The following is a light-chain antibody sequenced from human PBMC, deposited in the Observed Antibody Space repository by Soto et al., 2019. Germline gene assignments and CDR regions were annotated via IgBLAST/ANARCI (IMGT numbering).Light chain of an antibody. V-gene: IGLV2-14*01. Sequence: QSALTQPASVSGSPGQSITISCTGTSSDVGSYNYVSWYQHRPGKAPRLMIYASSNRPSGVSHRFSGSRSGNTASLTISGLQAEDEADYYCSSYTSGSTLYVFGTGTKVS. J-gene: IGLJ1*01. CDR3: SSYTSGSTLYV. CDR1: SSDVGSYNY. CDR2: ASS.